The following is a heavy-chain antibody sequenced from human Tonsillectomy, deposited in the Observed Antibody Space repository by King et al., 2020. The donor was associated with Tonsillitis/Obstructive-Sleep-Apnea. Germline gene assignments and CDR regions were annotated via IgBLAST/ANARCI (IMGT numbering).Heavy chain of an antibody. CDR3: ARRQAYYDFWKTYYYYYMDV. CDR2: IYYSGST. D-gene: IGHD3-3*01. V-gene: IGHV4-39*01. J-gene: IGHJ6*03. CDR1: GGSISSSSYY. Sequence: LQLQESGPGLVKPSETLSLTCTVSGGSISSSSYYWGWIRQPPGKGLEWIGSIYYSGSTYYNPSLKSRVTISVDTSKNQFSRKLSSVTAADTAVYYCARRQAYYDFWKTYYYYYMDVWGKGTTVTVSS.